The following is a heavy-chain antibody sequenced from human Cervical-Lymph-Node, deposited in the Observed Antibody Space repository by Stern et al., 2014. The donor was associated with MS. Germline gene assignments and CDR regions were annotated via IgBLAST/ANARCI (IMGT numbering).Heavy chain of an antibody. D-gene: IGHD3/OR15-3a*01. CDR2: IIPIFGP. Sequence: VQLVESGAEVKRPGSSVRVSCEVFGGTFSSTGINWVRQAPGRGIEWVGGIIPIFGPKYAPEFLGTVTISADESASTAYLDLRSLISADTAVFYCVGPDFHLWGQGTLVTVSS. CDR3: VGPDFHL. CDR1: GGTFSSTG. J-gene: IGHJ5*02. V-gene: IGHV1-69*01.